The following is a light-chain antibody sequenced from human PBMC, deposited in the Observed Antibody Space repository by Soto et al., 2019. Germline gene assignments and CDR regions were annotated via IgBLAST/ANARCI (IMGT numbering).Light chain of an antibody. V-gene: IGKV3-20*01. CDR3: QQYGSSSIT. J-gene: IGKJ5*01. CDR2: GAS. CDR1: QSVSSDY. Sequence: EIVLTQPPGTLSLSPGERATLSCRASQSVSSDYLAWYQQKPGQAPRLLIYGASSRATGIPDRFSGSGSGTDFTLTISRLEPEDFAVYYCQQYGSSSITFGQGTRLEIK.